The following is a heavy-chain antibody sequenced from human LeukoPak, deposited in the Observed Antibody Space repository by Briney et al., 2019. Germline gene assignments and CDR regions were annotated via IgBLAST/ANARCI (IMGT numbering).Heavy chain of an antibody. V-gene: IGHV3-30*02. Sequence: GGSLRLSCAASGFTFSSYGMHWVRQAPGKGLEWVAFIRYDGSNKYYADSVKGRFTISRDNSKNTLYLQMNSLRAEDTAVYYCARTKRGWELHRNYAFDIWGQGTMVTVSS. CDR1: GFTFSSYG. CDR3: ARTKRGWELHRNYAFDI. J-gene: IGHJ3*02. D-gene: IGHD1-26*01. CDR2: IRYDGSNK.